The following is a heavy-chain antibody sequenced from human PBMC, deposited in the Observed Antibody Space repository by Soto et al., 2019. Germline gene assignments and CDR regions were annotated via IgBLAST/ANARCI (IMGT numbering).Heavy chain of an antibody. D-gene: IGHD6-19*01. CDR3: AHADSSGWFIGMDV. V-gene: IGHV2-5*02. CDR1: GFSLSTSGVG. Sequence: QITLKESGPTLVKPTQTLTLTCTFSGFSLSTSGVGVGWIRQPPGKALEWLALIYWDDDKRYSPSLKSRLTITKDPTTNQVVLTMTNMYPVDTATYYCAHADSSGWFIGMDVWGQGTTVTVSS. J-gene: IGHJ6*02. CDR2: IYWDDDK.